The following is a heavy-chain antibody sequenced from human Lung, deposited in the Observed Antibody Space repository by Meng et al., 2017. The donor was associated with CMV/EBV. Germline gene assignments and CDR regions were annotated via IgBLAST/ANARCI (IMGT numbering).Heavy chain of an antibody. CDR2: IYYSGST. D-gene: IGHD2-8*01. V-gene: IGHV4-59*01. CDR3: ARVNGYYCYGMDV. J-gene: IGHJ6*01. CDR1: GGSISSYY. Sequence: SETLSLXCTVSGGSISSYYWSWIRQPPGKGLEWIGYIYYSGSTNYNPSLKSRVTISVDTSKNQFSLKLSSVTDADTAVYYCARVNGYYCYGMDVWGQGNRVNGSS.